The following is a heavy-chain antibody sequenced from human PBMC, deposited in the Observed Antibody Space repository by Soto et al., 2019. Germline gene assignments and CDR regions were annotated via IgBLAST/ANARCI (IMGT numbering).Heavy chain of an antibody. CDR3: ARDRVATRGPYYYYGMDV. CDR2: IWYDGSNK. J-gene: IGHJ6*02. D-gene: IGHD5-12*01. V-gene: IGHV3-33*08. CDR1: GFTFSSYG. Sequence: PGGSLRLSCAASGFTFSSYGMHWVRQAPGKGLEWVAVIWYDGSNKYYADSVKGRFTISRDNSKNTLYLQMNSLRAGDTAVYSCARDRVATRGPYYYYGMDVWGQGTTVTVSS.